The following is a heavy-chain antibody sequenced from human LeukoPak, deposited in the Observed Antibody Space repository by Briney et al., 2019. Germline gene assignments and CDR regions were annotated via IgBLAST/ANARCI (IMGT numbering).Heavy chain of an antibody. D-gene: IGHD2-2*01. CDR3: AKDLDIVVVPAALYYYYGMDV. CDR2: ISGSGGST. J-gene: IGHJ6*02. CDR1: GFTFSSYA. V-gene: IGHV3-23*01. Sequence: GGSLRLSCAASGFTFSSYAMSWVRQAPGKGLEWVSTISGSGGSTFYADSVKGRFTISRDNSKNTLYLQMNSLRAEDTAVYYRAKDLDIVVVPAALYYYYGMDVWGQGTTVTVSS.